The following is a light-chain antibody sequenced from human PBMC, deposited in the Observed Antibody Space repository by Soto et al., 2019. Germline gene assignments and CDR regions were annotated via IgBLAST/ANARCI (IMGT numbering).Light chain of an antibody. CDR3: QQRSNWRLT. CDR1: QSVSSY. Sequence: EIVLTQSPATLSLSPGERATLSCRASQSVSSYLAWYQQKPGQAPRLLIYDASNRATGIPARFRGSGYGTDFTLTLSSLEPEDFAVYYCQQRSNWRLTFGGGTKVEIK. J-gene: IGKJ4*01. CDR2: DAS. V-gene: IGKV3-11*01.